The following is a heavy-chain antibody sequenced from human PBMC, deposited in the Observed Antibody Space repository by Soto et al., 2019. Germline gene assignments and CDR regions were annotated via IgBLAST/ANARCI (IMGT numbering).Heavy chain of an antibody. CDR3: AKDWGGRLDF. V-gene: IGHV3-30*18. Sequence: GGSLRLSCAASGFTLSSYGMHWVRQAPGKGLEWVTIISYDGSNKNYGDSVKGRFTVSRDNPGNTLSLQMNSLRPEDTGIYYCAKDWGGRLDFWGQGAWVTVSS. CDR1: GFTLSSYG. CDR2: ISYDGSNK. D-gene: IGHD7-27*01. J-gene: IGHJ4*02.